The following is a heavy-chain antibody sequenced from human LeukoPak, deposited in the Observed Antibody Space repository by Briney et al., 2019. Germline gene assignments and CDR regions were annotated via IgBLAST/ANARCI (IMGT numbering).Heavy chain of an antibody. V-gene: IGHV4-4*02. CDR3: ARGLGATRAFDI. Sequence: PSETLSLTCAVSGGSISSNNWWIWVRQSPEKGLEWIGEIYHDGSTNYNPSLKSRVTISMDKSKNQLSLKLNFVTAADTAVYYCARGLGATRAFDIWGQGTMVTVSS. CDR1: GGSISSNNW. D-gene: IGHD1-26*01. J-gene: IGHJ3*02. CDR2: IYHDGST.